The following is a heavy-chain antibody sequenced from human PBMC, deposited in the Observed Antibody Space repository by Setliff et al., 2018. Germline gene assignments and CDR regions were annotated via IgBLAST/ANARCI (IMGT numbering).Heavy chain of an antibody. CDR2: ISAYNGNT. D-gene: IGHD6-13*01. CDR1: GYTFTSYG. J-gene: IGHJ4*02. Sequence: ASVKVSCTASGYTFTSYGISWVRQAPGQGLEWMGWISAYNGNTNYAQKLQGRVTMTTDTSTSTAYMELRSLRSDDTAVYYCARGEGGIAAAGLFDYWGQGTLVTVSS. V-gene: IGHV1-18*01. CDR3: ARGEGGIAAAGLFDY.